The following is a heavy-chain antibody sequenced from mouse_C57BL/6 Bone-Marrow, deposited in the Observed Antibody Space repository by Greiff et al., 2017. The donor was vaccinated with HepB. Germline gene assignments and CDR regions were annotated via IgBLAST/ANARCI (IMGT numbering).Heavy chain of an antibody. Sequence: VQLQESGPELVKPGASVKISCKASGYAFSSSWMNWVKQRPGKGLEWIGRIYPGDGDTNYNGKFKGKATLTADKSSSTAYMQLSSLTSEESAVYFCARTTVVFDYWGQGTTLTVSS. J-gene: IGHJ2*01. CDR3: ARTTVVFDY. D-gene: IGHD1-1*01. V-gene: IGHV1-82*01. CDR2: IYPGDGDT. CDR1: GYAFSSSW.